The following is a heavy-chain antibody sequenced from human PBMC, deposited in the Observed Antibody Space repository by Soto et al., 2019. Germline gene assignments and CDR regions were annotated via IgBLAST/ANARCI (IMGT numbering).Heavy chain of an antibody. CDR3: ARASRYSSGWYWFDP. Sequence: ASVKVSCKASGYTFTSYGISWVRQAPGQGLEWMGWISAYNGNTNYAQKLQGRVTMTTDTSTSTAYMELRSLRSDDTAVYYCARASRYSSGWYWFDPWGQGTLVTVSA. CDR2: ISAYNGNT. D-gene: IGHD6-19*01. CDR1: GYTFTSYG. V-gene: IGHV1-18*04. J-gene: IGHJ5*02.